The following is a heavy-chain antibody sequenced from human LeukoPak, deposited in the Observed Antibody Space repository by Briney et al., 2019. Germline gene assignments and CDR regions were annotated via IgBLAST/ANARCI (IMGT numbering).Heavy chain of an antibody. CDR3: ARWRGYVSGWSGPFDD. CDR2: IDPNSGGT. J-gene: IGHJ4*02. D-gene: IGHD6-19*01. CDR1: GYTFTGHY. V-gene: IGHV1-2*02. Sequence: SVKVSCTASGYTFTGHYMHWVRQAPGQGLEWMGWIDPNSGGTNYAQKFQGRVTMTRDTSISTAYMELSSLRSDDTAVYYCARWRGYVSGWSGPFDDWGQGTLVTVSS.